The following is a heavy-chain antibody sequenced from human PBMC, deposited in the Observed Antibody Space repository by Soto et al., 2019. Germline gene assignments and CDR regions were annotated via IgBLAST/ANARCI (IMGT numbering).Heavy chain of an antibody. V-gene: IGHV3-15*01. Sequence: EVQLVESGGGLVKPGGSLRLSCEASGFTFIYAWMSWVRQAPGKGLEWVGHIKSNTDGGTTDYAAPVNGRFTISRDDSKTTLYLQMSSLKTEDTAVYYCTPDPILAAAGGSDPWGQETLVTVSS. CDR1: GFTFIYAW. CDR3: TPDPILAAAGGSDP. CDR2: IKSNTDGGTT. D-gene: IGHD6-13*01. J-gene: IGHJ5*02.